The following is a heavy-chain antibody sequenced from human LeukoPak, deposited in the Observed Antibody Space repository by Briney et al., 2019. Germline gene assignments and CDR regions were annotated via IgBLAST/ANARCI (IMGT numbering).Heavy chain of an antibody. J-gene: IGHJ4*02. D-gene: IGHD4-17*01. Sequence: GASLRLSCAASGFYFSASSMNWVRQAPGKGLEWVSVSYDEDNTHYADSVKGRFTISRDNSKNTLFLQMNSLRTDDTAVYYCARGGAVTRYASAPDYWGQGTLVTVSS. CDR1: GFYFSASS. CDR2: SYDEDNT. V-gene: IGHV3-53*01. CDR3: ARGGAVTRYASAPDY.